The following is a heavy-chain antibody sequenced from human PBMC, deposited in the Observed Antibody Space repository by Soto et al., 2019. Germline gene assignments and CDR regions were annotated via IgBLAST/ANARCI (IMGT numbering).Heavy chain of an antibody. V-gene: IGHV3-72*01. CDR3: ARERDYCSGGSCSSGTSWFDT. CDR2: TRNKANSYTT. D-gene: IGHD2-15*01. Sequence: GGPIRHWCTAAGGNFGDHDMDWVIKAPGKGLEWVGRTRNKANSYTTEYAASVKGRFTISRDDSKNSLYLQMNSLKTEDTAVYYCARERDYCSGGSCSSGTSWFDTSGQGTL. CDR1: GGNFGDHD. J-gene: IGHJ5*02.